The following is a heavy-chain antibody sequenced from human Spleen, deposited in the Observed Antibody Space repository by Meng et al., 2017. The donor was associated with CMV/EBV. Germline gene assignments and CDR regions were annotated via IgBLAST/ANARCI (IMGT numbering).Heavy chain of an antibody. Sequence: GESLKISCAASRFTFSSYAMHWVRQAPGKGLEWVATISYDGNNKYYADSVKGRFTISRDNSKNTLYLQMNSLRAEDTAVYFCARNLMVRGLFITVDHYYGMDVWGQGTTVTVSS. CDR1: RFTFSSYA. D-gene: IGHD3-10*01. CDR3: ARNLMVRGLFITVDHYYGMDV. V-gene: IGHV3-30-3*01. J-gene: IGHJ6*02. CDR2: ISYDGNNK.